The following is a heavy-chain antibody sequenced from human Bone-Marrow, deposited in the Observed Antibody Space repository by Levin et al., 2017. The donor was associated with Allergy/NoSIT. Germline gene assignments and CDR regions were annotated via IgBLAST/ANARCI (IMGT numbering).Heavy chain of an antibody. CDR1: GLTFSNDA. CDR3: ARVVHDSSGWYPFYYYGMDV. V-gene: IGHV3-30-3*01. J-gene: IGHJ6*02. D-gene: IGHD6-19*01. CDR2: ISYDGSTK. Sequence: PGGSLRLSCAASGLTFSNDAMHWVRQAPGQGLEWVSVISYDGSTKYYADSLKGRFTISRDNSKNTLYLEKNSLRAEATAMYYCARVVHDSSGWYPFYYYGMDVWGQGTAVTVSS.